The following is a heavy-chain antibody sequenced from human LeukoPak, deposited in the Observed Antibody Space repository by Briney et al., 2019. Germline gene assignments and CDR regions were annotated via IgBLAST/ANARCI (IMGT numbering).Heavy chain of an antibody. J-gene: IGHJ5*02. CDR1: GFSFTSFG. CDR3: ARDSDYSGNGNGDWFDP. V-gene: IGHV1-18*04. D-gene: IGHD4-11*01. CDR2: ISTYIGVT. Sequence: ASVKVSCTASGFSFTSFGVSWVRQAPGQGLEWMGWISTYIGVTHYAEKFEDRVTMTIDTSTTTAYMELRSLTYDDTAVYYCARDSDYSGNGNGDWFDPWGQGTVVTVSS.